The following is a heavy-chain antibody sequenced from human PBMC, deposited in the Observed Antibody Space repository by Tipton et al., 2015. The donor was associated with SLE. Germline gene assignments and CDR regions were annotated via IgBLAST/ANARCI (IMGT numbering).Heavy chain of an antibody. J-gene: IGHJ4*02. Sequence: SLRLSCAASGFTFSNHWMSWVRQAPGKGLEWVANINQDGSEKYHVDSVKGRFTISRDNAKNSLYLQMNNLRAEDTAVYYCARDGAYCSSTSCPGPFYDYWGQGTLVTVSS. CDR2: INQDGSEK. CDR3: ARDGAYCSSTSCPGPFYDY. D-gene: IGHD2-2*01. CDR1: GFTFSNHW. V-gene: IGHV3-7*01.